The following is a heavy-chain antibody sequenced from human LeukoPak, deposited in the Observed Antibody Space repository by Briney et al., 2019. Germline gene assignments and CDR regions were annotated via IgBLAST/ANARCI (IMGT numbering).Heavy chain of an antibody. CDR2: IDTTGDT. Sequence: GGSLRLSCAASGFTFSTYDMHWVRQATGKGLEWVSAIDTTGDTSYPGSVKGRFTISRENAKNSLYLQMNSLRAGDTAVYYCARDFYGGYSSHDYWGQGTLVTVSS. V-gene: IGHV3-13*01. D-gene: IGHD6-13*01. J-gene: IGHJ4*02. CDR1: GFTFSTYD. CDR3: ARDFYGGYSSHDY.